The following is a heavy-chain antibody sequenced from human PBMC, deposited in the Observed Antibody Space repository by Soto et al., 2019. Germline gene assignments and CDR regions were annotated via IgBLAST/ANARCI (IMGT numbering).Heavy chain of an antibody. D-gene: IGHD6-13*01. V-gene: IGHV4-34*01. Sequence: PSETLSLTCAVYGGSFSGYSWTWIRQPPGTGLEWIGEINHTGSTNYNPSLKSRVTISVDTSKNQFSLKLSSVTAADTAVYYCARFYSSPWFDPWGQGTLVTVSS. CDR1: GGSFSGYS. CDR3: ARFYSSPWFDP. CDR2: INHTGST. J-gene: IGHJ5*02.